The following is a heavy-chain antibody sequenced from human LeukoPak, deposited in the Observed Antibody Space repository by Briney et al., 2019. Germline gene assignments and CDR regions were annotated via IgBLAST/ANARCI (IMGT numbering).Heavy chain of an antibody. CDR2: IYYSGST. CDR3: ARHGASGSYLYYFDY. J-gene: IGHJ4*02. V-gene: IGHV4-59*08. Sequence: KPSETLSLTCAVYGGSFSSYYWSWIRQTPGKGLEWIGYIYYSGSTNYNPSLKSRVTISVDTSKNQFSLKLSSVTAADTAVYFCARHGASGSYLYYFDYWGQGTLVTVSS. D-gene: IGHD1-26*01. CDR1: GGSFSSYY.